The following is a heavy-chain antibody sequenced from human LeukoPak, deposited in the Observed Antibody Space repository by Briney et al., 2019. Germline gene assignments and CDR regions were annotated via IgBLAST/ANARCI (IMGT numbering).Heavy chain of an antibody. Sequence: ASVKVSCKASGYTFTSYDINWVRQATGQGLEWMGWMNPNSGNTGYAQKFQGRVTITRNTSISTAYMELSSLRSDDTAVYYCARLIPQKWELPGKWFDPWGQGTLVTVSS. CDR2: MNPNSGNT. CDR3: ARLIPQKWELPGKWFDP. CDR1: GYTFTSYD. V-gene: IGHV1-8*03. J-gene: IGHJ5*02. D-gene: IGHD1-26*01.